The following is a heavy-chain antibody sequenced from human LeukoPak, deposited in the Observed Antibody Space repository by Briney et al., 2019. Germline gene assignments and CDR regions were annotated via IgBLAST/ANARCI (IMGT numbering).Heavy chain of an antibody. CDR2: LYSGGST. J-gene: IGHJ2*01. D-gene: IGHD3-10*01. CDR3: ARVGDHYHWYLDV. CDR1: GFSVSTNY. Sequence: GGSLRLSCEGSGFSVSTNYMNWVRQAPGKGLEWVSILYSGGSTYYADSVKGRFTVSRDSSKNTLYLHMNSLRAEDTAVYYCARVGDHYHWYLDVWGRGTPVTASS. V-gene: IGHV3-53*01.